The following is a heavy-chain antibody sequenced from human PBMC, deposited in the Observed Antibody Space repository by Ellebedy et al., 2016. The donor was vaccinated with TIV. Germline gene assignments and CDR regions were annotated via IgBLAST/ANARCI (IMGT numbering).Heavy chain of an antibody. D-gene: IGHD5-18*01. CDR1: GGTFSIYA. CDR3: AQLRGYRYGPIDH. V-gene: IGHV1-69*13. J-gene: IGHJ4*02. Sequence: ASVKVSCKASGGTFSIYAVSWVRQAPGRGLEWMGDIKPVFGTPNYAQQFQGRVEITADESTSTAYMELNSLRSEDTAVYYCAQLRGYRYGPIDHWGQGTLVTVSS. CDR2: IKPVFGTP.